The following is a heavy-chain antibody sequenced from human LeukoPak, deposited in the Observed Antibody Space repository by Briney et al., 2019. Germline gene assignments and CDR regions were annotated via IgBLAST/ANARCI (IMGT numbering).Heavy chain of an antibody. CDR3: TAITAAGQRGSSFDY. Sequence: ASVKVSCKVSGYTLTEFSIHWVRRVPGNGLEWMGCFDPEDGETIYAQKFQGRVTMTEDTSSDTAYMELSSLRSDDTAVYFCTAITAAGQRGSSFDYWGQGTLVTVSS. J-gene: IGHJ4*02. CDR1: GYTLTEFS. D-gene: IGHD6-13*01. CDR2: FDPEDGET. V-gene: IGHV1-24*01.